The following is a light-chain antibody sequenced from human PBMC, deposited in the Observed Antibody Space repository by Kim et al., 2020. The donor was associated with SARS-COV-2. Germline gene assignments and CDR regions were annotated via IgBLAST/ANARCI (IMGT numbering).Light chain of an antibody. V-gene: IGKV3-15*01. CDR2: GAS. J-gene: IGKJ4*01. CDR1: QSVSTH. CDR3: QQYNNWPPGLT. Sequence: EIVMTQSPATLSVSPGERVTLSCRASQSVSTHLAWCQQEPGQAPRLLIYGASNRATGIPARFSGSGSGTEFTLTITSLQPEDFGVYYCQQYNNWPPGLTFGGGTKVDIK.